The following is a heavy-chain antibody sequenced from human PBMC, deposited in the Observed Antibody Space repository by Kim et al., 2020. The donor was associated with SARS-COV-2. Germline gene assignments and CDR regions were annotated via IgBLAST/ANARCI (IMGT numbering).Heavy chain of an antibody. CDR1: GFTFSNAW. D-gene: IGHD3-16*01. J-gene: IGHJ4*02. CDR2: IITKTDGRTT. V-gene: IGHV3-15*01. Sequence: GGSLRLSCAASGFTFSNAWMNWVRQAPGNGLEWVGRIITKTDGRTTDYAAPVKGRFTISRDDSKNTLYLQMNSLKTEDTAIYYCTTARGGHYWGQGTLV. CDR3: TTARGGHY.